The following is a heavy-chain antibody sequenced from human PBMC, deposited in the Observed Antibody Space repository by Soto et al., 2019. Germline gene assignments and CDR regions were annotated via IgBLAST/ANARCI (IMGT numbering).Heavy chain of an antibody. D-gene: IGHD5-12*01. CDR2: IIPILGIA. J-gene: IGHJ4*02. Sequence: ASVKVSCKASGGTFSSYTISWVRQAPGQGLEWMGRIIPILGIANYAQEFQGRVTISADKSMSTAYMELSSLRAEDTAVYYCARGFNWLDYWGLGTLVTVSS. V-gene: IGHV1-69*02. CDR1: GGTFSSYT. CDR3: ARGFNWLDY.